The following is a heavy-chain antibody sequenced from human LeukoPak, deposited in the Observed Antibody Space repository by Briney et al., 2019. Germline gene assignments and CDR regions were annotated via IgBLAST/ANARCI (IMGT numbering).Heavy chain of an antibody. J-gene: IGHJ4*02. CDR2: IKEDGSDR. CDR1: GFTFSSYW. Sequence: GGSLILSCAASGFTFSSYWMSWVRQAPGKGLEWVANIKEDGSDRKYVDSVKGRFTISRDNAENSLYLQMNSLRVEDTAVYYCARDRGWRLLDYWGQGTLVTVSS. CDR3: ARDRGWRLLDY. D-gene: IGHD6-25*01. V-gene: IGHV3-7*01.